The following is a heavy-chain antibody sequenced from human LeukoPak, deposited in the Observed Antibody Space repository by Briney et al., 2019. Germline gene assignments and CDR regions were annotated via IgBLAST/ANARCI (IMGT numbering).Heavy chain of an antibody. CDR2: ISGSGGST. D-gene: IGHD3-10*01. V-gene: IGHV3-23*01. CDR3: AKVRYGPGSYYNVDISYFDY. Sequence: PGGSLRLSCAASGFTFSSYAMSWVRQAPGKGLEWVSAISGSGGSTYYADSVKGRFTISRDNSKNTLYLQMNSLRAEDTAVYYCAKVRYGPGSYYNVDISYFDYWGQGTLVTVSS. J-gene: IGHJ4*02. CDR1: GFTFSSYA.